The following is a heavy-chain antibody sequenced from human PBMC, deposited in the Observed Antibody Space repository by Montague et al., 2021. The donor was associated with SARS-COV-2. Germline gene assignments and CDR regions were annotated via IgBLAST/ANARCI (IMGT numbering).Heavy chain of an antibody. CDR1: VFTFSSYS. V-gene: IGHV3-21*01. CDR2: ISISSSSI. J-gene: IGHJ4*02. CDR3: ARVGSGSGLYYFDY. Sequence: SLRLSCAASVFTFSSYSMNWVRQAPGKGLEWFPSISISSSSIYYADSXXGRFTLSRDTAKNSLYLQMNSLRAEDTAVYYCARVGSGSGLYYFDYWGQGTLVTVSS. D-gene: IGHD1-26*01.